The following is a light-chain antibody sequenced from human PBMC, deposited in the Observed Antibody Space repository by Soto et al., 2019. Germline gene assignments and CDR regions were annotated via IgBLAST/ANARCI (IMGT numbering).Light chain of an antibody. CDR3: QQYDNLMYT. Sequence: DIQMTQSPSTLSGSVGDRVTITCRASQTISSWLAWYQQKPGKAPKLLIYDASNLETGVPSRFSGSGSGTDFTFTISSLQPEDIATYYCQQYDNLMYTFGQGTKVDIK. CDR2: DAS. J-gene: IGKJ2*01. V-gene: IGKV1-33*01. CDR1: QTISSW.